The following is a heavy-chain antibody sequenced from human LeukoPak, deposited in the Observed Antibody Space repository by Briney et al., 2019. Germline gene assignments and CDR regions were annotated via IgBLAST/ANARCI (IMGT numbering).Heavy chain of an antibody. D-gene: IGHD2-15*01. CDR3: SSFHSWQLPPI. Sequence: ASVKVSCKASGYTFTGYYMHWVRQAPGQGLEWMGWINANSGGTNYAQKFQGRVTMTRDTSISTAYMELSRLRSDDTAVYYCSSFHSWQLPPIWGQGTLVTVSS. CDR2: INANSGGT. J-gene: IGHJ4*02. CDR1: GYTFTGYY. V-gene: IGHV1-2*02.